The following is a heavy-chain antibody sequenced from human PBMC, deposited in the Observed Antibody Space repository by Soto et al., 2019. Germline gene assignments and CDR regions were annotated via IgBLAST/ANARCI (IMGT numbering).Heavy chain of an antibody. D-gene: IGHD6-25*01. CDR3: ARDSSASATSYSFDN. V-gene: IGHV1-46*01. J-gene: IGHJ4*02. CDR2: INPNGGGT. CDR1: GYKFINHY. Sequence: GASVKVSCKASGYKFINHYMHWVRQVPGVGLEWMGIINPNGGGTDYSQKFQGRVTMTRDTSANTVHMELSSLRSEDTGAYFCARDSSASATSYSFDNWGQGTLVTVSS.